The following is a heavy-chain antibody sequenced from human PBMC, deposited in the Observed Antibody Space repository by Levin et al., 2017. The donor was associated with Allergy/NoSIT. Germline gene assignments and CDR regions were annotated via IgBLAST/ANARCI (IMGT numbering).Heavy chain of an antibody. CDR2: IYSSGNT. J-gene: IGHJ4*02. Sequence: ASETLSLTCTVSGGSISSYYWSWIRQPPGKGLEWIGYIYSSGNTNYNPSLKSRVTMSVDTSKNQFSLKLTSVTAADTAVYYCARGGPSWDYFDYWGQGALVTVSS. D-gene: IGHD3-16*01. V-gene: IGHV4-59*08. CDR1: GGSISSYY. CDR3: ARGGPSWDYFDY.